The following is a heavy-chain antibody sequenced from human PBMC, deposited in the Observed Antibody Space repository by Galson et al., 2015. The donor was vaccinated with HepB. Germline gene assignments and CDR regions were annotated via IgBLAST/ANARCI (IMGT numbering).Heavy chain of an antibody. J-gene: IGHJ4*02. D-gene: IGHD4-17*01. V-gene: IGHV3-11*06. CDR2: ISSSSTYT. Sequence: SLRLSCAASGFTFSDYYMSRIRQAPGKGLEWVSYISSSSTYTNYADSVKGRFTISRDNAKKSLYLQINSLRAEDTAVYYCARIADADYGDHSHFDYWGQGTLVTVSS. CDR3: ARIADADYGDHSHFDY. CDR1: GFTFSDYY.